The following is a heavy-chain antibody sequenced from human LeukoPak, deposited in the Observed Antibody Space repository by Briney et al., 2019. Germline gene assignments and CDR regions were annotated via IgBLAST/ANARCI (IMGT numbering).Heavy chain of an antibody. V-gene: IGHV3-7*01. Sequence: PGGSLRLSCAASGFTFSTYWMTWVRQAPGKGLEWVANIKQDGSEKYYVDSVKGRFTISRGNAKNSLYLQMNSLRAEDTAVYYCARDFRFLDDYWGQGTLVTVSS. CDR1: GFTFSTYW. CDR2: IKQDGSEK. D-gene: IGHD3-3*01. J-gene: IGHJ4*02. CDR3: ARDFRFLDDY.